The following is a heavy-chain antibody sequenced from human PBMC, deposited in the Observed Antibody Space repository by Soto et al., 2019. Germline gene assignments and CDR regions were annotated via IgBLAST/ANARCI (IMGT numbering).Heavy chain of an antibody. CDR1: GFTFSSYI. Sequence: GGSLRLSCAASGFTFSSYIMNWVRQAPGKGLEWVSSISSSSSYIYYADSVKGRFTISRDNAKNSLYLQMNSLRAEDTAVYYCARDPRYCSGGSCYPYYYYYYYMDVWGKGTTVTVSS. D-gene: IGHD2-15*01. CDR2: ISSSSSYI. CDR3: ARDPRYCSGGSCYPYYYYYYYMDV. V-gene: IGHV3-21*01. J-gene: IGHJ6*03.